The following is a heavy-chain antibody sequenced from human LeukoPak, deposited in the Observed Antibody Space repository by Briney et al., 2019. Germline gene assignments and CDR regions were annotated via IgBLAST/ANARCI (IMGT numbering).Heavy chain of an antibody. V-gene: IGHV1-2*02. CDR2: INPNSGGT. CDR1: GYTFTGYY. D-gene: IGHD2-15*01. J-gene: IGHJ4*02. Sequence: GASVKVSCKASGYTFTGYYMHWVRQAPGQGLEWMGWINPNSGGTNYAQKFQGRVTMTRDTSISTAYMELSRLRSDDTAVYYCARDPAVVEQEYYFDYWGQGTLVTVSS. CDR3: ARDPAVVEQEYYFDY.